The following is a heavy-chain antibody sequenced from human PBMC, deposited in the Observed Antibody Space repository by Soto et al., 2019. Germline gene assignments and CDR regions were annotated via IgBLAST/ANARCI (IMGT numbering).Heavy chain of an antibody. V-gene: IGHV3-33*01. J-gene: IGHJ2*01. D-gene: IGHD4-17*01. Sequence: QVQLVESGGGVVQPGRSLRLSCATSGFTFSSYGMHWVRQGPGKWLGWVAGIWYDGTNKYYADSVNGPFTISRDDSKNALYMNMSSRRAEEPAVYYRARGPMTTVTTRGDWYFDLWGRGTLVTVSS. CDR1: GFTFSSYG. CDR2: IWYDGTNK. CDR3: ARGPMTTVTTRGDWYFDL.